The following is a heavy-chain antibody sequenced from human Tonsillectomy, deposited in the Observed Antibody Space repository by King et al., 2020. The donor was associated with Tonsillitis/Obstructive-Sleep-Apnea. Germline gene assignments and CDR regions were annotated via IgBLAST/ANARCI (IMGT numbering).Heavy chain of an antibody. D-gene: IGHD3-9*01. J-gene: IGHJ6*03. CDR1: GGSISSYY. Sequence: QLQESGPGLVKPSETLSLTCTVSGGSISSYYWSWIRQPPGKGLEWIGYIYYSGSTNYNPSLKSRVTISVDTSKNHFSLKLSSVTAADTAVYYCARLRYDILTGYSNDYYYYYMDVWGKGTTVTVSS. CDR2: IYYSGST. V-gene: IGHV4-59*01. CDR3: ARLRYDILTGYSNDYYYYYMDV.